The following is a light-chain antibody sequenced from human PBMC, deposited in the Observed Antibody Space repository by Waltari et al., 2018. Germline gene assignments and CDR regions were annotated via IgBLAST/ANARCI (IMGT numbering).Light chain of an antibody. J-gene: IGKJ3*01. CDR2: DAS. CDR1: QSVGSN. Sequence: DIVLTQSPATLSWSPGEKATTSCRASQSVGSNVAWYQQKAGQAPRLLIYDASNRATGIPARFSGSGSGTDFTLTISSLEPEDFAVYYCQQRNNWPPGFTFGPGTKVDIK. CDR3: QQRNNWPPGFT. V-gene: IGKV3-11*01.